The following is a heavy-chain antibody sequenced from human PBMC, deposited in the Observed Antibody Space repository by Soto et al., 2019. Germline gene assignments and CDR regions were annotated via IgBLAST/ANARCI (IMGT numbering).Heavy chain of an antibody. J-gene: IGHJ6*02. CDR1: GGTFSSYA. V-gene: IGHV1-69*01. CDR3: ARDDYRYDPLGLYYYYGMDV. CDR2: IIPIFGTA. Sequence: QVQLVQSVAEVKKPGSSVKVSCKASGGTFSSYAISWVRQAPGQGLEWMGGIIPIFGTANYAQKFQGRVTITADESTSTAYMELSSLRSEDTAVYYCARDDYRYDPLGLYYYYGMDVWGQGTTVTVSS. D-gene: IGHD5-12*01.